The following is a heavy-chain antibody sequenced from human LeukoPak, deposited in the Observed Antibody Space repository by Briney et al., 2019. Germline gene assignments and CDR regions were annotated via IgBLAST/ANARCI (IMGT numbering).Heavy chain of an antibody. CDR2: VTGDKL. CDR3: SRRVPFEGMDV. D-gene: IGHD3-3*01. CDR1: GFGLSSFE. V-gene: IGHV3-48*03. J-gene: IGHJ6*02. Sequence: GGSLRLSCAASGFGLSSFEVNWVRQTPGKGLEWVSFVTGDKLYFADSVMGRFTASRDNAKNSLYLQMNSLRDEDTGIYYCSRRVPFEGMDVWGQGTTVTVSS.